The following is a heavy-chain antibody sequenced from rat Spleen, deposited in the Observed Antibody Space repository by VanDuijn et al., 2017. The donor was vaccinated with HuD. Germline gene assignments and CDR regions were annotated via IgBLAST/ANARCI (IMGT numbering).Heavy chain of an antibody. D-gene: IGHD4-3*01. CDR2: ISYDGSSI. V-gene: IGHV5-7*01. J-gene: IGHJ4*01. CDR3: ARHTSGYGVMDT. CDR1: GFTFSDYN. Sequence: EVQLVESGGGLVQPGRSLKLSCAASGFTFSDYNMAWVRQAPKKGLGWVATISYDGSSIYYREAVKGRLTISRAKAKSTLCLQMDSLRSEDTPTYYCARHTSGYGVMDTWGQVASVTVSS.